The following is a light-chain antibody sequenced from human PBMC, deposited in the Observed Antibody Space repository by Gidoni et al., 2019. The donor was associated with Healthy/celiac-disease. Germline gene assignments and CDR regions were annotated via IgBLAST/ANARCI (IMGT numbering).Light chain of an antibody. Sequence: DIQLPKSHSSLSASVGGRPTITCRASQNISSYLNWYQQKPGKAPKLLIYFASSLQSGVPARFSGSGSGTDFTLTISSVQAEDFAIYYCQQGFRTPYTFGEGTKLEIK. CDR2: FAS. CDR3: QQGFRTPYT. CDR1: QNISSY. V-gene: IGKV1-39*01. J-gene: IGKJ2*01.